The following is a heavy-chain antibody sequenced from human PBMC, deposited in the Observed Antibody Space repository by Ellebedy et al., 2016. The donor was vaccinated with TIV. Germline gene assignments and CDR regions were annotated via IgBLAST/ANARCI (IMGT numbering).Heavy chain of an antibody. Sequence: GESLKISXAASGFTFSSYAMSWVRQAPGKGLEWVSAISGSGGSTYYADSVKGRFTISRDNSKNTLYLQMNSLRAEDTAVYYCAREDGSGNGYFDYWGQGTLVTVSS. CDR1: GFTFSSYA. CDR2: ISGSGGST. V-gene: IGHV3-23*01. D-gene: IGHD3-10*01. J-gene: IGHJ4*02. CDR3: AREDGSGNGYFDY.